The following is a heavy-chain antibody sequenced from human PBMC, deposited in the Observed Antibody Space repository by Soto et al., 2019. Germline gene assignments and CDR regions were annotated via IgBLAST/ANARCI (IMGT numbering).Heavy chain of an antibody. CDR3: AREGRGKKAGYNGLVSLGY. D-gene: IGHD2-2*02. Sequence: SVKVSCKVSGSRFSNYVISWVRQAPGHGLEWLGRIIPIFNSTKYAQNFQGRVTITADKSTSTASLELSSLRSDDTAVYYCAREGRGKKAGYNGLVSLGYWGQGTLVTVYS. J-gene: IGHJ4*02. CDR1: GSRFSNYV. V-gene: IGHV1-69*06. CDR2: IIPIFNST.